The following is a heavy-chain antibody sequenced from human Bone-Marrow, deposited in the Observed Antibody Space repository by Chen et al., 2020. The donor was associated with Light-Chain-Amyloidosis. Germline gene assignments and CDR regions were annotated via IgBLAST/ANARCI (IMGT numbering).Heavy chain of an antibody. J-gene: IGHJ3*02. V-gene: IGHV3-21*01. CDR3: AKEMGIHNGAFDI. D-gene: IGHD2-8*01. CDR1: NFTFDVYT. CDR2: ISSSSRST. Sequence: EVHLVESGGGLVKPGGSLRLSRAGSNFTFDVYTMNWVRLTPGKGLEWVSAISSSSRSTYYADSVRGRFTTSRDNADNSLTLHMDDLRVEDTGVYFCAKEMGIHNGAFDIWGRGTVVTVSS.